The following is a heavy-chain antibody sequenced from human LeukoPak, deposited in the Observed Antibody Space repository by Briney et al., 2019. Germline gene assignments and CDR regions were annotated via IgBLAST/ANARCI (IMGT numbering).Heavy chain of an antibody. V-gene: IGHV4-4*07. CDR3: AAHRTGSGSYWATFDY. CDR1: GGSISSYY. CDR2: IYTSGST. J-gene: IGHJ4*02. Sequence: SETLSLTCTVSGGSISSYYWSWIRQPAGKGLEWIGRIYTSGSTNYNPSLKSRVTMSVDTSKNQFSLKLSSVTAADTAVYYCAAHRTGSGSYWATFDYWGQGTLVTVSS. D-gene: IGHD1-26*01.